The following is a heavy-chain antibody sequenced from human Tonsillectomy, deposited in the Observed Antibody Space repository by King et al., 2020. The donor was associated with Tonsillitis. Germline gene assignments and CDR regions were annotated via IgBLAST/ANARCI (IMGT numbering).Heavy chain of an antibody. CDR1: GFTFSSYE. J-gene: IGHJ3*02. CDR2: ISSSGSTI. CDR3: AREGIDYYDSSGYYRVDAFDI. V-gene: IGHV3-48*03. Sequence: EMQLVQSGGGLVQPGGSLRLSCAASGFTFSSYEMNWVRQAPGKGLEWGSYISSSGSTIYYADSVKGRFTISRDNAKNSLYLQMNSLRAEDTAVYYCAREGIDYYDSSGYYRVDAFDIWGQGTMVTVSS. D-gene: IGHD3-22*01.